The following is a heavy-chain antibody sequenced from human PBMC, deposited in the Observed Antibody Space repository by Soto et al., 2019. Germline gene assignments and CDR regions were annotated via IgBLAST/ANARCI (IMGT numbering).Heavy chain of an antibody. J-gene: IGHJ4*02. D-gene: IGHD3-22*01. Sequence: EVQLVESGGGLVKPGGSLRLSCAASGFTFTNNNMNWVRQAPGKGLEWVSSISSSSSFRNYADSVKGRFSISRDNDKKLVYLQMDSLRAEDTAVYYCARDPPLSVLVVVATYDFWGQGTLVTVSS. CDR1: GFTFTNNN. CDR3: ARDPPLSVLVVVATYDF. CDR2: ISSSSSFR. V-gene: IGHV3-21*02.